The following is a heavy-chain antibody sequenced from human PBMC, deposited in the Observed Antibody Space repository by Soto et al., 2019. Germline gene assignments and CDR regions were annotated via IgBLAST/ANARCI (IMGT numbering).Heavy chain of an antibody. CDR1: GYTFTTYG. CDR3: ARMRDVPYYYYSMAV. CDR2: INGYNGNA. D-gene: IGHD6-6*01. J-gene: IGHJ6*02. V-gene: IGHV1-18*01. Sequence: QVQLVQSGAEVKKPGASVTVSCKASGYTFTTYGVSWVRQAPGQGLEWLGWINGYNGNAKYAENLQGRVTMTTDTSXXPANMELRGLRSDDTAVYYCARMRDVPYYYYSMAVWGQGTTVTVSS.